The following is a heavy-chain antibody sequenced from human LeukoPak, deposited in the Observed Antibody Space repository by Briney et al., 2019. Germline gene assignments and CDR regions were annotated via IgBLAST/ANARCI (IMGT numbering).Heavy chain of an antibody. J-gene: IGHJ6*04. Sequence: SGVPLRLSCGPSVFTVRLNYKSWVRQAPGRGVVGVSVIYSGGRPYFAGSMKGRFTISRDKSKNTLYLQMNSLRAEDTAVYYCARDRGYCSSTSCYAAGVEYYYYGMDVWGKGTTVTVPS. CDR2: IYSGGRP. D-gene: IGHD2-2*01. CDR3: ARDRGYCSSTSCYAAGVEYYYYGMDV. CDR1: VFTVRLNY. V-gene: IGHV3-53*01.